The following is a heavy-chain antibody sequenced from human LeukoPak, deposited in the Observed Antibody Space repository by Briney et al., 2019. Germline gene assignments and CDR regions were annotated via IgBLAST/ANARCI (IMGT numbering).Heavy chain of an antibody. V-gene: IGHV4-39*07. Sequence: SETLSLTCTVSGGSISSSSYYWGWIRQPPGKGLEWIGSIYYSGSTYYDPSLKSRVTMSVDTSKNQFSLKLSSVTAADTAVYYCAKALLGVIAAADYWGQGTLVTVSS. J-gene: IGHJ4*02. CDR1: GGSISSSSYY. CDR2: IYYSGST. D-gene: IGHD6-13*01. CDR3: AKALLGVIAAADY.